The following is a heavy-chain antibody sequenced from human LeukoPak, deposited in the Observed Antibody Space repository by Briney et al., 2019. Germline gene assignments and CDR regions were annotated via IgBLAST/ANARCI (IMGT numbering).Heavy chain of an antibody. CDR1: GFTVSTNY. D-gene: IGHD3-16*01. CDR3: ARGPGGFEED. Sequence: GGSLRLSCAASGFTVSTNYMTWVRQAPGEGLGWVSVIHSGGGTFYADSVKGRFTTSRHSSNNTLDLQMNSLRAEDTAVYYCARGPGGFEEDWGQGTLVTVSS. V-gene: IGHV3-53*04. CDR2: IHSGGGT. J-gene: IGHJ4*02.